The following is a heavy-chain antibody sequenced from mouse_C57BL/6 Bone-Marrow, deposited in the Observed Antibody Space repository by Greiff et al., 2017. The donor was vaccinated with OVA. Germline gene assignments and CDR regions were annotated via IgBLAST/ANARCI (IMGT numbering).Heavy chain of an antibody. CDR3: ARANWDNYAIDY. CDR2: ISSGSSTI. V-gene: IGHV5-17*01. Sequence: EVKLMESGGGLVKPGGSLKLSCAASGFTFSDYGMHWVRQAPEKGLEWVAYISSGSSTIYYADTVKGRFTISRDNAKNTLFLQMTSLRSEDTAMYYCARANWDNYAIDYWGHAASVTLSS. CDR1: GFTFSDYG. D-gene: IGHD4-1*01. J-gene: IGHJ4*01.